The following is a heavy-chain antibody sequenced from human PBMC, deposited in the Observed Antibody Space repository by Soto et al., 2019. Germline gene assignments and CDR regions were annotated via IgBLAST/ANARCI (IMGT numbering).Heavy chain of an antibody. CDR1: GGTFSSYA. CDR2: IIPIFGTA. Sequence: SVKVSCKASGGTFSSYAISWVRQAPGQGLEWMGGIIPIFGTANYAQKFQGRVTITADESTSTAYMELSSLRSEDTAVYYCARDDLLGPFTQVATIMAYWGQGTLVTVSS. CDR3: ARDDLLGPFTQVATIMAY. V-gene: IGHV1-69*13. J-gene: IGHJ4*02. D-gene: IGHD5-12*01.